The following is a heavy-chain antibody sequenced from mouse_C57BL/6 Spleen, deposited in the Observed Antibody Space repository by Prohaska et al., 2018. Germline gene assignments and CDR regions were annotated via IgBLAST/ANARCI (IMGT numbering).Heavy chain of an antibody. V-gene: IGHV1-55*01. CDR2: IYPGSGST. D-gene: IGHD2-4*01. CDR3: ARSKDYDRTWFAY. CDR1: GYTFTSYW. Sequence: QVQLQQPGAELVKPGASVKMSCKASGYTFTSYWITWVKQRPGQGLEWIGDIYPGSGSTNYNEKFKSKSTLTVDTSSSTAYMQLSSLTSEDSAVYYCARSKDYDRTWFAYWGQGTLVTVSA. J-gene: IGHJ3*01.